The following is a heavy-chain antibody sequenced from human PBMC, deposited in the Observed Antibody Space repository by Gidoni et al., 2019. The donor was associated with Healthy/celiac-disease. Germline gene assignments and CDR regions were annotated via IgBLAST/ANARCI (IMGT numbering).Heavy chain of an antibody. J-gene: IGHJ4*02. Sequence: QLQLQESGPGLVKPSETLSLTCTVSGGSISSSSYYWGWFRQPPGKGLEWIGSIYYSGSTYYNPSLKSRVTISVDTSKNQFSLKLSSVTAADTAVYYCARLYYGDSTFFDYWGQGTLVTVSS. CDR1: GGSISSSSYY. V-gene: IGHV4-39*01. D-gene: IGHD4-17*01. CDR3: ARLYYGDSTFFDY. CDR2: IYYSGST.